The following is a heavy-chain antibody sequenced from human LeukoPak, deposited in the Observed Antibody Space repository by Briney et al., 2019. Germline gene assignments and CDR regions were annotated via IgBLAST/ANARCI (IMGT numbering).Heavy chain of an antibody. D-gene: IGHD3/OR15-3a*01. J-gene: IGHJ6*02. CDR3: ARDDLGTSYYYYGMDV. CDR2: ISSSGSTI. V-gene: IGHV3-48*01. Sequence: GGSLRLSCAASGFTFGSYSMNWVRQAPGKGLEWVSYISSSGSTIYYADSVKGRFTISRDNAKSSLYLQMNSLRAEDTAVYYCARDDLGTSYYYYGMDVWGQGTTVTVSS. CDR1: GFTFGSYS.